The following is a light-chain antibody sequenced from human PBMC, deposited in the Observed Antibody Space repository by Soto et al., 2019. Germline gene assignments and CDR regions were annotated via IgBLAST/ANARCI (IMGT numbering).Light chain of an antibody. J-gene: IGKJ1*01. V-gene: IGKV1-39*01. CDR3: QQSYSTPPGT. CDR2: ATS. CDR1: QSISTY. Sequence: DIQMTQSPSSRSASVGDRVTITCRASQSISTYLIWYQQKPGKAPKLLIYATSSLQSGVPSRFSGSGSGTDFTLTISSLQPEDFATYYCQQSYSTPPGTFGHGTKVDI.